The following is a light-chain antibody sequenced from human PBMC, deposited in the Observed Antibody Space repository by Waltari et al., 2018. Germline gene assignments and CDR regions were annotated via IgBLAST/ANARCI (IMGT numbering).Light chain of an antibody. Sequence: EIQMTQSPSSLSASVGERVTITCRTSQSIATYLNWYQQKPGKAPRLLIYAASSLQSGVPARFSGSGSGTDFTLTISSLRPEDFGYYYCQQSYGAPRTFGQGTKVEIK. J-gene: IGKJ1*01. CDR3: QQSYGAPRT. V-gene: IGKV1-39*01. CDR2: AAS. CDR1: QSIATY.